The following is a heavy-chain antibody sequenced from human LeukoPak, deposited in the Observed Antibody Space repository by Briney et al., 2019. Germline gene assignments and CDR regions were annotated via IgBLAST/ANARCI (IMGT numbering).Heavy chain of an antibody. J-gene: IGHJ4*02. CDR3: AKMQGYFDY. V-gene: IGHV3-23*01. CDR2: ITGDGTTT. CDR1: GLTFSSYG. Sequence: GGSLRLSCEASGLTFSSYGMSWVRQAPGKGLQWVSAITGDGTTTYYADSVRGRFTISRDNSKNMLYLQMSSLRAEDTAVYYCAKMQGYFDYWGQGTLVPVSS.